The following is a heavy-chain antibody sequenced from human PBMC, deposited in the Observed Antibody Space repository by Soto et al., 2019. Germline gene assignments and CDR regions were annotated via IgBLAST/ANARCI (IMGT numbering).Heavy chain of an antibody. V-gene: IGHV4-39*01. D-gene: IGHD3-22*01. CDR3: ARNYYDGSGLYY. J-gene: IGHJ4*02. CDR2: LDYSGVT. Sequence: SETLSLTCTVSCGSISSTSYHWLWIRQPPGKGLEWIGSLDYSGVTFYNPSLKSRVAISADTSKSQFSLKVNSVTAADTAVYYCARNYYDGSGLYYWGQGTLVTVSS. CDR1: CGSISSTSYH.